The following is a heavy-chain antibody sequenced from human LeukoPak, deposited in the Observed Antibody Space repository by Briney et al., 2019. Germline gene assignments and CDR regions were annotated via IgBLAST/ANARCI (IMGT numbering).Heavy chain of an antibody. J-gene: IGHJ6*03. CDR2: ISAYNGNT. V-gene: IGHV1-18*01. CDR3: ARGPRITVIRGGQWYCYMDV. D-gene: IGHD3-10*01. Sequence: GASVKVSCKASGYTFTSYGISWVRQAPGQGLEWMGWISAYNGNTNYAQKLQGRVTMTRDTSMSTVYMELSSLRSEDTAVYYCARGPRITVIRGGQWYCYMDVWGKGTTVTISS. CDR1: GYTFTSYG.